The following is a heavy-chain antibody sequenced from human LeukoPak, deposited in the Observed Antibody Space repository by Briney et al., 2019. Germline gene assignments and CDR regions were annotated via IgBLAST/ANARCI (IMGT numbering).Heavy chain of an antibody. Sequence: ASVKVSCKASGGTFSSYAISWVRQAPGQGLEWMGRIIPILGIANYAQKFQGRVTITADKSTSTAYMELSSLRSEDTAVYYCARDFRYYDSSGYYSPFDYWGQGTLVTVCS. D-gene: IGHD3-22*01. V-gene: IGHV1-69*04. J-gene: IGHJ4*02. CDR3: ARDFRYYDSSGYYSPFDY. CDR2: IIPILGIA. CDR1: GGTFSSYA.